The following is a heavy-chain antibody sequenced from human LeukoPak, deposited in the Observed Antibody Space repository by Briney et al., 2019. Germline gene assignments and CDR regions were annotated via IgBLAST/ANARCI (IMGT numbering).Heavy chain of an antibody. V-gene: IGHV4-61*02. CDR1: GGSISSGSYH. CDR3: ARFPGIAVEGGGIDAFDI. Sequence: SETLSLTCTVSGGSISSGSYHWSWIRQPAGKGLEWIGRIYTSGSTNYNPSLKSRVTISVDTSKNQFSLKLSSVTAADTAVYYCARFPGIAVEGGGIDAFDIWGQGTMVTVSS. CDR2: IYTSGST. D-gene: IGHD6-19*01. J-gene: IGHJ3*02.